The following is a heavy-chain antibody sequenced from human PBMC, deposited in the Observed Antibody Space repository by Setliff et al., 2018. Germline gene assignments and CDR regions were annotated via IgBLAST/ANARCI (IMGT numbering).Heavy chain of an antibody. J-gene: IGHJ5*02. CDR3: ARERQGGFLEWSPLDP. CDR1: GGLIYDHW. D-gene: IGHD3-3*01. Sequence: SETLSLTCSVSGGLIYDHWWTWVRQTAGEGLQWIGRVYSHGDTEYNPSLKSRVTISVDTSNNQFSLHLTSVTAADTARYFCARERQGGFLEWSPLDPWGQGILVTVSS. CDR2: VYSHGDT. V-gene: IGHV4-4*07.